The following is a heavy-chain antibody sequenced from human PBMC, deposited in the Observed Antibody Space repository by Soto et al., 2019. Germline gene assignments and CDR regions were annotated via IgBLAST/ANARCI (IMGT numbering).Heavy chain of an antibody. Sequence: QVQLVESGGGVVQPGRSLRLSCAASGFTFSRHGMHWVRQAPGKGLEWVAVIWYDGSNKYYADSVKGRFTISRDNSKNTLYLQMNSLRAEDTAVYSCARGVGNSCGVFDYWGQGTLVTVSS. D-gene: IGHD1-1*01. CDR2: IWYDGSNK. CDR3: ARGVGNSCGVFDY. J-gene: IGHJ4*02. CDR1: GFTFSRHG. V-gene: IGHV3-33*01.